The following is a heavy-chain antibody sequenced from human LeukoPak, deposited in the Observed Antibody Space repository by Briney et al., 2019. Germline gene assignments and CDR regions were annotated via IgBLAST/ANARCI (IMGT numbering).Heavy chain of an antibody. CDR3: ARPLVVRGVQHNWFDP. Sequence: PSETLSLTCTVSGGSISSSSYYWGWIRQPPGKGLEWIGSIYYSGSTYYNPSLKSRVTISVDTSKNQFSLKLSSVTAADTAVYYCARPLVVRGVQHNWFDPWGQGTLVTVSS. V-gene: IGHV4-39*01. CDR2: IYYSGST. D-gene: IGHD3-10*01. J-gene: IGHJ5*02. CDR1: GGSISSSSYY.